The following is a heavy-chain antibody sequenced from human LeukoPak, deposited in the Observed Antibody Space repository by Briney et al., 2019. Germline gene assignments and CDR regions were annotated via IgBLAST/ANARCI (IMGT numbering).Heavy chain of an antibody. V-gene: IGHV3-33*06. D-gene: IGHD3-3*01. CDR1: GFTFSSYG. CDR2: IWYDGSNK. Sequence: GGSLRLSCAASGFTFSSYGMHWARQAPGKGLEWVAVIWYDGSNKYYADSVKGRFTISRDNSKNTLYLQMNSLRAEDTAVYYCAKGDYDYGGFDPWGQGTLVTVSS. J-gene: IGHJ5*02. CDR3: AKGDYDYGGFDP.